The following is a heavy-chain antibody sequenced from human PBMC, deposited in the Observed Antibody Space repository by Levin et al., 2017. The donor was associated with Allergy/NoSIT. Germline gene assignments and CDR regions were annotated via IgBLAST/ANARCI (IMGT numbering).Heavy chain of an antibody. CDR1: GFTSGYFA. V-gene: IGHV3-23*05. J-gene: IGHJ1*01. CDR3: AKMEQQLVHGTFEH. D-gene: IGHD6-13*01. CDR2: IEGSGSGT. Sequence: GESLKISCAASGFTSGYFAMSWVRQSPSKGLQWVSSIEGSGSGTYYADSVRGRFTISRDESTDTIYLQMNNLRADDTALYYCAKMEQQLVHGTFEHWGQGTLVTVSS.